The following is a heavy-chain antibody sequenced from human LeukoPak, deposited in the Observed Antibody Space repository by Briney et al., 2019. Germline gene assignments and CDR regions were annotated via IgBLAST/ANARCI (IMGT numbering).Heavy chain of an antibody. CDR2: MDLDGSEK. D-gene: IGHD4-11*01. V-gene: IGHV3-7*01. CDR3: AREDHSKYEY. J-gene: IGHJ4*02. CDR1: GFTFSNYL. Sequence: GGSLRLSCVASGFTFSNYLMNWVRQAPGKGLEWVANMDLDGSEKYYVDSVKGRFTISRDNAKNSLYLQMNSLRAEDTAVYYCAREDHSKYEYWGQGTLVTVSS.